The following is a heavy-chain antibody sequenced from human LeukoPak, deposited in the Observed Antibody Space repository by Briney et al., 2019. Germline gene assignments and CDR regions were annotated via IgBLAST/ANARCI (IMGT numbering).Heavy chain of an antibody. CDR2: IYSGGST. CDR3: ARELGYCSGASCYFKYYGMDV. V-gene: IGHV3-53*01. CDR1: GFTVSSNY. D-gene: IGHD2-15*01. Sequence: PGGSLRLSCAVSGFTVSSNYMRWVRQAPGKGLEWVSVIYSGGSTYYADSVKSRFTISRDNSKNTLYLQMNSLRAEDTAVYYCARELGYCSGASCYFKYYGMDVWGQGTTVTVFS. J-gene: IGHJ6*02.